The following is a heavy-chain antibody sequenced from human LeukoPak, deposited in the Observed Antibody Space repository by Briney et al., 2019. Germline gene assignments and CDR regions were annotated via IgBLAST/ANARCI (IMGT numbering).Heavy chain of an antibody. V-gene: IGHV3-30*18. Sequence: PGGSLRLSCAASGFTFSSYGMHWVRQAPGKGLEWVAVISYDGSNKYYADSVKGRFTISRDNSKNTLYLQMNSLRAEDTAVYYCAKGKGAQRITMVRGLLFDYWGQGTLVTVSS. CDR3: AKGKGAQRITMVRGLLFDY. CDR2: ISYDGSNK. J-gene: IGHJ4*02. CDR1: GFTFSSYG. D-gene: IGHD3-10*01.